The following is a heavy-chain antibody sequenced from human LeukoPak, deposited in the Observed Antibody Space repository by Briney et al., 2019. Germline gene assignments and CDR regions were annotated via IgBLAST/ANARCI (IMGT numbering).Heavy chain of an antibody. Sequence: RLSCAXSGFTXSDYYMSWIRQAPGKGLEWVSYISSSGDTIYYADSVKGRFTISRDNAKNSLDLQMSSLRVEDTAVYYCARENHIVFDYWGQGTLVTVSS. CDR1: GFTXSDYY. J-gene: IGHJ4*02. V-gene: IGHV3-11*01. CDR2: ISSSGDTI. D-gene: IGHD5-12*01. CDR3: ARENHIVFDY.